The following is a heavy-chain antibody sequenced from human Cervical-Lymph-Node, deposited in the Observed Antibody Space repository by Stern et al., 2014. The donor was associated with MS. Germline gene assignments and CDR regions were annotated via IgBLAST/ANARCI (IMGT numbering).Heavy chain of an antibody. Sequence: VQLVQSGAEVKKPGASVKVSCKASGYSFTSYYMHWVRQAPGQGLEWMGIIKPSGGRTTYAQKFQDRVTMTRDTSTSTVYMEMSSLRSKDTALYYCARDGMTAATYYFDFWGQGTVVTVSS. V-gene: IGHV1-46*01. CDR1: GYSFTSYY. D-gene: IGHD6-13*01. J-gene: IGHJ4*02. CDR2: IKPSGGRT. CDR3: ARDGMTAATYYFDF.